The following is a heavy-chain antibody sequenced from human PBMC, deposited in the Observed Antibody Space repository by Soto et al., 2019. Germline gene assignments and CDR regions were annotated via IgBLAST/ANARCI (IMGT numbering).Heavy chain of an antibody. CDR2: INPNSGGT. Sequence: ASVKVSCKASGYTFTGYSMHWVRQAPGQGLEWMGWINPNSGGTNYAQKFQGRVTMTRDTSISTAYMELSRLRSDDTAVYYCARTECIFDIVATSLFDYWGQGTLVTVSS. D-gene: IGHD5-12*01. CDR1: GYTFTGYS. J-gene: IGHJ4*02. CDR3: ARTECIFDIVATSLFDY. V-gene: IGHV1-2*02.